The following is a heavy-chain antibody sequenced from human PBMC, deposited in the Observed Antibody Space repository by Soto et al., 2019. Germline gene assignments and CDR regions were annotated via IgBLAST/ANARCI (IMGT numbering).Heavy chain of an antibody. D-gene: IGHD1-20*01. CDR1: GGSLSSSNSY. CDR3: VKRSHNIWPAY. V-gene: IGHV4-39*01. CDR2: FYFGGST. J-gene: IGHJ4*01. Sequence: QPQLQESGPGLVKTSETLSLTCTVAGGSLSSSNSYWVWIRQPPGTGMAWVGRFYFGGSTYYTPSLISRVSVSVDTSKNQFSRTVNSGTGDDTGVDFCVKRSHNIWPAYWGRGTQVTVSS.